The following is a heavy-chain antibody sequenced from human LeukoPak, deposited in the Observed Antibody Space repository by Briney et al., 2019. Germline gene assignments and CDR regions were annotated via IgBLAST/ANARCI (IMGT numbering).Heavy chain of an antibody. CDR3: ARDGTSYGSACFDY. D-gene: IGHD5-18*01. CDR2: IKQDGSEK. V-gene: IGHV3-7*01. CDR1: GFTFSSYA. Sequence: PGGSLRLSCAASGFTFSSYAMHWVRQAPGKGLEWVANIKQDGSEKYYVDSVKGRFTISRDNAKNSLYLQMNSLRAEDTAVYYCARDGTSYGSACFDYWGQGTLVTVSS. J-gene: IGHJ4*02.